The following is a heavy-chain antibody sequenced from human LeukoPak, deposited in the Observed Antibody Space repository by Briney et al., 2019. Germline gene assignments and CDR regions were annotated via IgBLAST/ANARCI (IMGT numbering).Heavy chain of an antibody. Sequence: PGGSLRLSCAASGFTFSSYWMSWVRQAPGKGLEWVANIKQDGSEKYYVDSVKGRFTISRDSAKNSLYLQMNSLRAEDTAVYYCAREHKAGSAAFDIWGQGTMVTVSS. D-gene: IGHD3-10*01. CDR2: IKQDGSEK. V-gene: IGHV3-7*01. CDR1: GFTFSSYW. J-gene: IGHJ3*02. CDR3: AREHKAGSAAFDI.